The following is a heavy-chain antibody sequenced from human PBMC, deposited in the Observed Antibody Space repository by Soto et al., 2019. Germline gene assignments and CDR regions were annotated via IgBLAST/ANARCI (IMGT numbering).Heavy chain of an antibody. V-gene: IGHV4-61*01. D-gene: IGHD3-22*01. J-gene: IGHJ3*01. CDR1: GGSVSSSSYY. Sequence: SETLSLTCTVSGGSVSSSSYYWSWIRQPPGKGLEWIGYIFYSGSTNYNPSLKSRVTISLDPSKNQFSLRLSSVTAADTAVYYCARDRYYDSTGNSIDVWGQGTVVTVSS. CDR3: ARDRYYDSTGNSIDV. CDR2: IFYSGST.